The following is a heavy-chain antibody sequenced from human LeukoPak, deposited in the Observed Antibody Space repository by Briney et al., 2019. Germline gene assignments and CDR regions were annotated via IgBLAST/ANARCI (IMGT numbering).Heavy chain of an antibody. CDR2: ISWNSGSI. J-gene: IGHJ4*02. D-gene: IGHD3-10*01. CDR3: ASMVRGY. Sequence: TGGSLRLSCAASGFTFDDYAMHWVRQAPGKGLEWVSGISWNSGSIGYADSVKGRFTISRDNAKNSLYLQMNSLRAEDTAVYYCASMVRGYWGQGTLVTVSS. CDR1: GFTFDDYA. V-gene: IGHV3-9*01.